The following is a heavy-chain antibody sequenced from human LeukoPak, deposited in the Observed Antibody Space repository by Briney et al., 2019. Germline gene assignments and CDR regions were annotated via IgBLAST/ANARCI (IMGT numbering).Heavy chain of an antibody. CDR1: GYTFTGYY. CDR3: ARVVAAAGTEYYYYGMDV. D-gene: IGHD6-13*01. V-gene: IGHV1-2*02. J-gene: IGHJ6*02. CDR2: INPSSGGT. Sequence: ASVKVSCKASGYTFTGYYMHWVRQAPGQGLEWMGWINPSSGGTNYAQKFQGRVTMTRDTSISTAYMELSRLRSDDTAVYYCARVVAAAGTEYYYYGMDVWGQGTTVTVSS.